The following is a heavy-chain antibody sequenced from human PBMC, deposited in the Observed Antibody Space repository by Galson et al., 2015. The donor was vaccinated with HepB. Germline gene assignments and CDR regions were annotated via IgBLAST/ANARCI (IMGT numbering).Heavy chain of an antibody. J-gene: IGHJ3*02. V-gene: IGHV3-9*01. D-gene: IGHD3-16*01. Sequence: SLRLSCAASGFIFSDFAMHWVRQVPGTGLEWVSSISWNGDTSPYADSVRGRFTVSRDNAKNSLYLQMDSLRAEDTAIYYCAKPFRFTDVFEIWGQGTMVTVSS. CDR2: ISWNGDTS. CDR3: AKPFRFTDVFEI. CDR1: GFIFSDFA.